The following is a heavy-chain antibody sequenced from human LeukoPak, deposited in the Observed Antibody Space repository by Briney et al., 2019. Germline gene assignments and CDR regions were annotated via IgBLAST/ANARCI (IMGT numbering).Heavy chain of an antibody. CDR3: AREGHDDPLPV. CDR2: IIPVVSKA. J-gene: IGHJ6*04. Sequence: AASVKVSCTASGGTFSSYAISWVRQAPGHGLEWMGGIIPVVSKANYAQSIQGRVTITTDKSTSTAYMELSSLRAEDTAVYYGAREGHDDPLPVWGKGTTVTGPS. V-gene: IGHV1-69*10. D-gene: IGHD3-3*01. CDR1: GGTFSSYA.